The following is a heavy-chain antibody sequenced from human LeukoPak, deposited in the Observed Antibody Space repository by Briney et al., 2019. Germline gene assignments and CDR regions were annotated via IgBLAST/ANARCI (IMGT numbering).Heavy chain of an antibody. J-gene: IGHJ4*02. V-gene: IGHV3-33*08. Sequence: PGGSLRLSCAASGFTFSSYSMNWVRQAPGKGLEWVAVIWYDGSNKYYADSVKGRFTISRDNSKNTLYLQMNSLRAEDTAVYYCARSKIRFLEGGNFDYWGQGTLVTVSS. CDR3: ARSKIRFLEGGNFDY. CDR2: IWYDGSNK. CDR1: GFTFSSYS. D-gene: IGHD3-3*01.